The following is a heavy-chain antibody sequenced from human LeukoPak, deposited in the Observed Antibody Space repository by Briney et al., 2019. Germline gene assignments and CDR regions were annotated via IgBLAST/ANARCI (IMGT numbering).Heavy chain of an antibody. CDR2: INHSGST. CDR1: GGSFSGYY. D-gene: IGHD6-19*01. J-gene: IGHJ6*03. V-gene: IGHV4-34*01. CDR3: ARAQWLTYYYYMDV. Sequence: SETLSLTCAVYGGSFSGYYWSWIRQPPGKGLEWIGEINHSGSTNYNPSLKSRVTISVDTSKNQFSLKLSSVTAADTAVYYCARAQWLTYYYYMDVWGKGTTVTVSS.